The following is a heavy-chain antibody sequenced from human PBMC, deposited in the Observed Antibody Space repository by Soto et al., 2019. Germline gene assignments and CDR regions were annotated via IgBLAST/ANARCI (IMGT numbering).Heavy chain of an antibody. J-gene: IGHJ4*02. CDR1: SGSISTSGYY. CDR2: IYYSGST. Sequence: QLQLQESGPGPVKPSETLSLTCTVSSGSISTSGYYWGWIRQPPGRGLEWIGAIYYSGSTYYNPSLKSRVTMAVDTSKNQFSLKLSYVTAADAAVYYCAGLKKQCYGSGSGYFDNWGQGTLVSVSS. D-gene: IGHD3-10*01. V-gene: IGHV4-39*01. CDR3: AGLKKQCYGSGSGYFDN.